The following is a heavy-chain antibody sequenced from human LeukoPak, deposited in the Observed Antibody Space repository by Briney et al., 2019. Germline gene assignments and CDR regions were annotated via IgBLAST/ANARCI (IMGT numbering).Heavy chain of an antibody. CDR1: GYTFTSYY. CDR3: ATPTQYCSGGSCYPRHAFDI. V-gene: IGHV1-46*01. CDR2: INPSGGST. J-gene: IGHJ3*02. Sequence: ASVKVSCKASGYTFTSYYMHWVRQAPGQGLEWMGIINPSGGSTSYAQKFQGRVTMTRDTSTSTVYMELSSLRSEDTAVYYCATPTQYCSGGSCYPRHAFDIWGQGTMVTVSS. D-gene: IGHD2-15*01.